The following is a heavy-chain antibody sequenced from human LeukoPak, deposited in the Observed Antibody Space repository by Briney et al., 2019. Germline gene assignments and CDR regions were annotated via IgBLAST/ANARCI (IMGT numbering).Heavy chain of an antibody. J-gene: IGHJ4*02. CDR2: RSIYNGNT. CDR1: GYDFINYG. Sequence: ASVKVSCKASGYDFINYGISWVRQAPGQGLEWMGWRSIYNGNTNYAQKLQGRITMTTDTSTSTAYMELRSLRSDDTAVYYCARDLGYSSSFGYWGQGTLVTVSS. V-gene: IGHV1-18*01. D-gene: IGHD6-6*01. CDR3: ARDLGYSSSFGY.